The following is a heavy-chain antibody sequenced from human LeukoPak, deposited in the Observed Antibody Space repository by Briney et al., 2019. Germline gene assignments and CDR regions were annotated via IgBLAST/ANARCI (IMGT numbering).Heavy chain of an antibody. Sequence: PGRSLRLSCAASGFTFSSYGMHWVRQAPGKGLEWVAVISYDGSNKYYADSVKGRFTISRDNSKNTLYLQMNSLRAEDTAVYYCARSRDIVVVPAAQDYWGQGTLVTVSS. D-gene: IGHD2-2*01. J-gene: IGHJ4*02. CDR2: ISYDGSNK. V-gene: IGHV3-30*03. CDR3: ARSRDIVVVPAAQDY. CDR1: GFTFSSYG.